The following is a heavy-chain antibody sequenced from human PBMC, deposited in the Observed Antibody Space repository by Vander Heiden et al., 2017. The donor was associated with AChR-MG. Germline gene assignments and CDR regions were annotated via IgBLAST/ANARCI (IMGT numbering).Heavy chain of an antibody. CDR1: GGSISTFY. D-gene: IGHD6-13*01. J-gene: IGHJ4*01. CDR3: ARVPSPSRQLVDY. CDR2: IHYSGTT. V-gene: IGHV4-59*01. Sequence: QVQLQESGPGLVRPSETLSLTCTVSGGSISTFYWSWIRQPPGKGLEWIGYIHYSGTTNYNPSLKSRVTISLDTSKNEFSLKLSSVTAADTAVYYCARVPSPSRQLVDYWCHGTLVTVSS.